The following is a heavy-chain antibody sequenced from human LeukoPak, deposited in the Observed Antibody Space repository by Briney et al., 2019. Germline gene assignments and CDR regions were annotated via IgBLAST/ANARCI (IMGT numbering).Heavy chain of an antibody. D-gene: IGHD6-13*01. V-gene: IGHV3-21*01. CDR3: ARTHSSSWYGNWFDP. Sequence: AESLRLSCAASGLTFSSYSMNWVRQAPGKGLEWVSSISSSSSYIYYADSVKGRFTISRDNAKNSLYLQMNSLRAEDTAVYYCARTHSSSWYGNWFDPWGQGTLVTVSS. CDR1: GLTFSSYS. J-gene: IGHJ5*02. CDR2: ISSSSSYI.